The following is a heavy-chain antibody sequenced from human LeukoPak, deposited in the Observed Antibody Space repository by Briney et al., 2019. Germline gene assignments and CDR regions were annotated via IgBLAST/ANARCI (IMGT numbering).Heavy chain of an antibody. Sequence: SETLCLTCTVSGGSISSYYWSWNRQPPGKGLEWIGYIYYSGSTNYSPSLKSRVTISVDTSKNQFSLKLSSVTAADTAVYYCARGSSSSWYSLWGQGTLVTVSS. CDR3: ARGSSSSWYSL. CDR1: GGSISSYY. CDR2: IYYSGST. D-gene: IGHD6-13*01. V-gene: IGHV4-59*01. J-gene: IGHJ4*02.